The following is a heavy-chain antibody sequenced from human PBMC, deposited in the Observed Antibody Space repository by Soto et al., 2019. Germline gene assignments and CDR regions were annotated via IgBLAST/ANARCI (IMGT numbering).Heavy chain of an antibody. CDR2: IYWDDDK. CDR1: GFSLSTSGVG. CDR3: AHGGGCSGGSCYLPLN. J-gene: IGHJ4*02. D-gene: IGHD2-15*01. Sequence: QITLKESGPTLVKPTQTLTLTCTFSGFSLSTSGVGVGWIRQPPGKALEWLALIYWDDDKRYSPSLKSRLTSTKDTPKNQVVLTMTNMDPVHTATYYCAHGGGCSGGSCYLPLNWGQGTLVTVSS. V-gene: IGHV2-5*02.